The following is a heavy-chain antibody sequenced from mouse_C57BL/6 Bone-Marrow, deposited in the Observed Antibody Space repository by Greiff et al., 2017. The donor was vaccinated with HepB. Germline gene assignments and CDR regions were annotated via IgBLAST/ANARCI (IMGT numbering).Heavy chain of an antibody. Sequence: VQRVESEGGLVQPGSSMKLSCTASGFTFSDYYMAWVRQVPEKGLEWVANINYDGSSTYYLDSLKSRFIISRDNAKNILYLQMSSLKSEDTATYYCAREATTVVDWYFDVWGTGTTVTVSS. V-gene: IGHV5-16*01. J-gene: IGHJ1*03. CDR3: AREATTVVDWYFDV. CDR1: GFTFSDYY. CDR2: INYDGSST. D-gene: IGHD1-1*01.